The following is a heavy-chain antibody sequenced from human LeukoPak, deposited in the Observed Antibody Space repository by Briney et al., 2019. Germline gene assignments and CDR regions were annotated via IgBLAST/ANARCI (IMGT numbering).Heavy chain of an antibody. CDR2: ISSSSSYI. J-gene: IGHJ6*02. Sequence: GGSLRLSCAASGFTFSSYTRNWVRQAPGKGLEWVSSISSSSSYIYYADSVKGRLTISRDNAKNSLYLQMHSLRAEDTAVYYCARDPTPRYCSGGSCYTHYGMDVWGQGTTVTVSS. D-gene: IGHD2-15*01. CDR1: GFTFSSYT. V-gene: IGHV3-21*01. CDR3: ARDPTPRYCSGGSCYTHYGMDV.